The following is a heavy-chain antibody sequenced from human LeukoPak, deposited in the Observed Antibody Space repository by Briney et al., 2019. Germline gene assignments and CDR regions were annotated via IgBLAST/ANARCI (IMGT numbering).Heavy chain of an antibody. CDR2: ISSSSYI. CDR1: GFTFSSYS. CDR3: ARDLSQRWLQLGSFDY. J-gene: IGHJ4*02. V-gene: IGHV3-21*01. D-gene: IGHD5-24*01. Sequence: MAGGSLRLSCAASGFTFSSYSMNWVRQAPGKRLEWVSSISSSSYIYYADSVKGRFTISRDNAKNSLYLQMNSLRAEDTAVYYCARDLSQRWLQLGSFDYWGQGTLVTVSS.